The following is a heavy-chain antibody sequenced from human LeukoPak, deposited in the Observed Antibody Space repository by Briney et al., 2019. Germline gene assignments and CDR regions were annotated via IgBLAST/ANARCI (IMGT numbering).Heavy chain of an antibody. Sequence: GRSLRLSCAASGFTFSSYAMHWVRQAPGKGLEWVAVISYDGSNKYYADSVKGRFTISRDNSKNTLYLQMNSLRAEDTAVYYCAKDLGFPHHAFDIWGQGTMVTVSS. CDR2: ISYDGSNK. V-gene: IGHV3-30-3*01. J-gene: IGHJ3*02. CDR1: GFTFSSYA. CDR3: AKDLGFPHHAFDI.